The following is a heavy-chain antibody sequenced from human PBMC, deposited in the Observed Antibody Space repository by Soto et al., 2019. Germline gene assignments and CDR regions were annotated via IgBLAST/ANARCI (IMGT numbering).Heavy chain of an antibody. Sequence: WSLRLSCAASGFTFSNAWMSWVRQAPGKGLEWVGRIKSKNDGGTADYAVPVKGRFTISRDDSKTTLYLQMNSLTMEDTAVYYCQYYFENSGDPGFSDYWGKGTLVTVSS. V-gene: IGHV3-15*01. CDR1: GFTFSNAW. D-gene: IGHD3-22*01. CDR3: QYYFENSGDPGFSDY. CDR2: IKSKNDGGTA. J-gene: IGHJ4*02.